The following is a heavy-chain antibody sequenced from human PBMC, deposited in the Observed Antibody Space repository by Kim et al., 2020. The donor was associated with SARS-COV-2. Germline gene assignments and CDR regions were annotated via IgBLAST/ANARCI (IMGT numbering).Heavy chain of an antibody. CDR2: ISYGGSNI. Sequence: GGSLRLSCVASGFTFGIYGMHWARQAPGKGLQWVAAISYGGSNIYYADSVKDRFTISRDNSKNTLYLQMNSVRAEDTAVYYCAKKPDDRSTWGQHGMDVWGQGTTATVPS. J-gene: IGHJ6*02. CDR1: GFTFGIYG. CDR3: AKKPDDRSTWGQHGMDV. D-gene: IGHD1-1*01. V-gene: IGHV3-30*18.